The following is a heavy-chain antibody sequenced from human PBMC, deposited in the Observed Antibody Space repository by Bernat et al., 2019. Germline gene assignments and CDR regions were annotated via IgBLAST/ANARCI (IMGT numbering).Heavy chain of an antibody. CDR1: GGSISSSSYY. CDR3: ASTTVVTMGYDY. J-gene: IGHJ4*02. Sequence: QLQLQESGPGLVKPSETLSLTCTVSGGSISSSSYYWGWIRQPPGKGLEWIGSIYYSGSTYYNPSLKSRVTISVDTSKNQFSLKLSSVTAADTAVYYCASTTVVTMGYDYWGQGTPVTVSS. D-gene: IGHD4-17*01. V-gene: IGHV4-39*01. CDR2: IYYSGST.